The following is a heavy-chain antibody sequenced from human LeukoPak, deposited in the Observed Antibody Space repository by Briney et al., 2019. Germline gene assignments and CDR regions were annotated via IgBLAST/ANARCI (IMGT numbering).Heavy chain of an antibody. Sequence: PGGSLRLSCAASGFTFSDYYMSWIRQAPGKGLEWVSYISSSGSTIYYADSVKGRFTISRDNSKNTLYLQMNSLRAEDTAVYYCAKDQRGVATPGEDYWGQGTLVTVSS. CDR2: ISSSGSTI. CDR3: AKDQRGVATPGEDY. J-gene: IGHJ4*02. CDR1: GFTFSDYY. V-gene: IGHV3-11*01. D-gene: IGHD5-12*01.